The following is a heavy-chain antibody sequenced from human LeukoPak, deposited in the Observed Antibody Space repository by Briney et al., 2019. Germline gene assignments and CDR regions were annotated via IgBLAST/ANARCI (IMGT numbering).Heavy chain of an antibody. J-gene: IGHJ4*02. CDR1: GFTFSSYA. D-gene: IGHD6-13*01. Sequence: GGSLRLSCAASGFTFSSYAMHWVRQAPGKGLEWVAVISYDGSNKYYADSVKGRFTISRDNSKNTLYLQMNSLRAEDTAVYYCARGMARRIAAAGTLLAPFDYWGQGTLVTVSS. V-gene: IGHV3-30-3*01. CDR3: ARGMARRIAAAGTLLAPFDY. CDR2: ISYDGSNK.